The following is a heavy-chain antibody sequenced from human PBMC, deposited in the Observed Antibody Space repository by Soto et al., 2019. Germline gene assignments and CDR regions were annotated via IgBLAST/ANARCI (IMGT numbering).Heavy chain of an antibody. V-gene: IGHV5-51*01. J-gene: IGHJ6*02. CDR1: GYSFTSYW. D-gene: IGHD3-10*01. Sequence: EVQLVQSGAEVKKPGESLKISCKGSGYSFTSYWIGWVRQMPGKGLEWMGIIYPGDSDTRYSPSFQGQVTISADKSISTAYLQWSSLKASDTAMYYCARRGGSYYNVHYYYGMDVWGQGTTVTVSS. CDR3: ARRGGSYYNVHYYYGMDV. CDR2: IYPGDSDT.